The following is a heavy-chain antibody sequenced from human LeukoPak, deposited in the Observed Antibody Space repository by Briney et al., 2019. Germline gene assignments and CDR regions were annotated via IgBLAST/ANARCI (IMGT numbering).Heavy chain of an antibody. Sequence: SGGSLRLSCASSGFTFSGSAMHWVRQASGKGLEYVAGIRSKANSNASAYAASVRGRFTIYRDESKMTAHLQMNSPKTEARAVFFCIKSIAAAGIHSDYWGQGTLVTVSS. CDR1: GFTFSGSA. D-gene: IGHD6-13*01. J-gene: IGHJ4*02. CDR3: IKSIAAAGIHSDY. V-gene: IGHV3-73*01. CDR2: IRSKANSNAS.